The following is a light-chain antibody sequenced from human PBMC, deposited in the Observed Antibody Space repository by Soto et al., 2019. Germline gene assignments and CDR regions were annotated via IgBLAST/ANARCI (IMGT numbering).Light chain of an antibody. Sequence: DIQMTQSPSSLSASVGYRVTITCHSSQSISSWLAWYQQKPGKAPKLLIYKASSLESGVPSRFSGSGSGTEFTLTISSLQPDDFATYYCQQYNSYSRTFGQGTKVDIK. V-gene: IGKV1-5*03. CDR3: QQYNSYSRT. J-gene: IGKJ1*01. CDR1: QSISSW. CDR2: KAS.